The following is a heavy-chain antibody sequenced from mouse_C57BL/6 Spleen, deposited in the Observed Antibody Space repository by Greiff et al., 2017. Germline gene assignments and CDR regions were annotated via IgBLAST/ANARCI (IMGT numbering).Heavy chain of an antibody. CDR3: AMGGLGPLFAY. J-gene: IGHJ3*01. V-gene: IGHV1-69*01. Sequence: QVQLQQPGAELVMPGASVKLSCKASGYTFTSYWMHWVKQRPGQGLEWIGEIDPSDSYTNYNQKFKGKSTLTVDKSSSTAYMQLSSLTSEDSAVDYCAMGGLGPLFAYWGQGTLVTVSA. CDR1: GYTFTSYW. D-gene: IGHD3-3*01. CDR2: IDPSDSYT.